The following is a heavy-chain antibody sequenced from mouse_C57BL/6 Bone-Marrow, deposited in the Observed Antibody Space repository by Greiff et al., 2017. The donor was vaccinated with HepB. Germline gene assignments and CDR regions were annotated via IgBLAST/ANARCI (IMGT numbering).Heavy chain of an antibody. V-gene: IGHV5-6*01. CDR2: ICSGGSYT. Sequence: VESGGDLVKPGGFLKLSCSASGFTFRSHGLSWVRQKPDKRPEWVGTICSGGSYTYYPDSVKGRFTISRDNAKNTLYLQMSSLKSEDTAMYYCARKGGCFDYWGQGTTLTVSS. J-gene: IGHJ2*01. CDR3: ARKGGCFDY. CDR1: GFTFRSHG.